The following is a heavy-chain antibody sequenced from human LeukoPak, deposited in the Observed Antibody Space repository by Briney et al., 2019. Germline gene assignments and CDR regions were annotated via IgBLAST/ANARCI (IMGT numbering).Heavy chain of an antibody. Sequence: GGSLGLSCAASGFTFSSYAMHWVRQAPGKGLEWVAVISYDGSNKYYADSVKGRFTISRDNSKNTLYLQMNGLRAEDTAVYYCARGLYDILTGCDYWGQGTLVTVSS. V-gene: IGHV3-30-3*01. J-gene: IGHJ4*02. CDR3: ARGLYDILTGCDY. CDR1: GFTFSSYA. CDR2: ISYDGSNK. D-gene: IGHD3-9*01.